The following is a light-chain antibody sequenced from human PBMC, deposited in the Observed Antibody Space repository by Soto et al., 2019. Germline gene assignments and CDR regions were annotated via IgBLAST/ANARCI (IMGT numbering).Light chain of an antibody. CDR1: QSVAKSY. CDR2: GAS. J-gene: IGKJ4*01. V-gene: IGKV3-20*01. CDR3: LQYASSPLT. Sequence: ETVLTQSPGTLSLSPGERATLSCRASQSVAKSYLAWYQHKPGQGPRLLISGASSRATGIPDRFSGSGSGRDFTLTISRLEPEDFAVYYCLQYASSPLTFGGGTKVES.